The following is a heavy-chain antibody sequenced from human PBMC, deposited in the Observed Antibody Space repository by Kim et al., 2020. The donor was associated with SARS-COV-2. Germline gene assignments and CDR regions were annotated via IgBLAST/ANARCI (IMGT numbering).Heavy chain of an antibody. CDR2: IYYSGST. Sequence: SETLSLTCTVSGGSISSGGYYWSWIRQHPGKGLEWIGYIYYSGSTYYNPSLKSRVTISVDTSKNQFSLKLSSVTAADTAVYYCARREIPPGGFDYWGQGTLVTVSS. CDR3: ARREIPPGGFDY. CDR1: GGSISSGGYY. D-gene: IGHD3-16*01. J-gene: IGHJ4*02. V-gene: IGHV4-31*03.